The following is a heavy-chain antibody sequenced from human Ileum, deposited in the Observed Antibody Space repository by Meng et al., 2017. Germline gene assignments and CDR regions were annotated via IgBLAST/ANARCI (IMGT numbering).Heavy chain of an antibody. Sequence: QVQVVQSGAGVNKPGASVKVSCKVSGGTVNTYAISWVRQAPGQGLEWMGGIIPIFDTPNYAQKFQDRVTITADVSTSTTYMELNGLMSEDTALYYCARGAVVATTYYFDSWGQGTLVTVSS. CDR1: GGTVNTYA. J-gene: IGHJ4*02. CDR3: ARGAVVATTYYFDS. CDR2: IIPIFDTP. V-gene: IGHV1-69*01. D-gene: IGHD2-21*02.